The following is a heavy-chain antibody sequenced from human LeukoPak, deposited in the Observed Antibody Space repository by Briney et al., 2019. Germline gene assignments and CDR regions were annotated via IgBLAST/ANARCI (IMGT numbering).Heavy chain of an antibody. Sequence: ASVRVSCTASGFTFTNYGISWVRQAPGQGLEWMGWISTYYGNTNYAQKLQGRVTMTPDTSTSTAFMELRSLRSDDAAVYYCARDEGYCTITSCYRNWFDPWGQGTLVTVSS. D-gene: IGHD2-2*01. V-gene: IGHV1-18*01. CDR1: GFTFTNYG. CDR2: ISTYYGNT. CDR3: ARDEGYCTITSCYRNWFDP. J-gene: IGHJ5*02.